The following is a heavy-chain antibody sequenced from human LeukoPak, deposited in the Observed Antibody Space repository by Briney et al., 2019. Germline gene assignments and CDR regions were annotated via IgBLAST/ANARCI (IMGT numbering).Heavy chain of an antibody. CDR1: GFTFSTYA. D-gene: IGHD2-2*01. CDR3: ARRNGALGPVPHAMPPYYYYPMDV. CDR2: ISHDGSSK. Sequence: GGSLRLSCAASGFTFSTYAMHWVRQAPGKGLEWVAVISHDGSSKYYADSVKGRFTISRDNSKNTLYLQMNSLRSEDTAVYYCARRNGALGPVPHAMPPYYYYPMDVWGQGTTVTVSS. V-gene: IGHV3-30*04. J-gene: IGHJ6*02.